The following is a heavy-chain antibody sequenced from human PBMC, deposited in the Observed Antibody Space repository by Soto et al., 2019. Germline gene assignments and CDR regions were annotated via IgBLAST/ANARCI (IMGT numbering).Heavy chain of an antibody. J-gene: IGHJ4*02. D-gene: IGHD1-26*01. Sequence: GASVKVSCKASGYTFTSYAMHWVRQAPGQRLEWMGWINAGNGNTKYSQKFQGRVTITRDTSASTAYMELSSLRSEDTAVYYCAREGGSYQSPNFDYWGQGTLVTVSS. CDR2: INAGNGNT. V-gene: IGHV1-3*01. CDR3: AREGGSYQSPNFDY. CDR1: GYTFTSYA.